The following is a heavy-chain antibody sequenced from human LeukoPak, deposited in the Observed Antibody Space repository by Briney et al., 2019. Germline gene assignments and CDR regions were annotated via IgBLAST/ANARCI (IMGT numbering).Heavy chain of an antibody. Sequence: ASVKVSCRASGYTFTSYYMHWVRQAPGQGLEWMGIIDPSGGSTSYAQKSQGRVTMTRDTSTSTVYMELSSLRSEDTAVYYCARDAMGGIAAEYFQHWGQGTLVTVSS. CDR2: IDPSGGST. D-gene: IGHD6-13*01. CDR1: GYTFTSYY. V-gene: IGHV1-46*01. CDR3: ARDAMGGIAAEYFQH. J-gene: IGHJ1*01.